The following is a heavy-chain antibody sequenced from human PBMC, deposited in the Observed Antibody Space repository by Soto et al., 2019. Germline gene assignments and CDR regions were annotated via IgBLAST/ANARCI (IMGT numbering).Heavy chain of an antibody. V-gene: IGHV1-2*02. Sequence: QVHLEQSGAELRRPGASVTVSCKASGYIFVDSYVHWVRQVPGQGLEWLGWINPKTGVTFFAQTFQDGLKMTADVSLSPAYMDLRSLRPDDTAVYYCAKIFGTSSLGEIYGLHVWGQGTTVTVSS. CDR2: INPKTGVT. CDR3: AKIFGTSSLGEIYGLHV. CDR1: GYIFVDSY. D-gene: IGHD3-10*01. J-gene: IGHJ6*02.